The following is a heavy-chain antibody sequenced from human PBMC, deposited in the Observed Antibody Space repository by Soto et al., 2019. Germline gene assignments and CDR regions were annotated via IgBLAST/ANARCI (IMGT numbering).Heavy chain of an antibody. V-gene: IGHV4-30-2*01. CDR2: IYRGGST. D-gene: IGHD6-6*01. Sequence: QLQLQESGSGLVKPSQTLSLTCAVSGGSISSGDYSWSWIRQPPGKGLEWIGYIYRGGSTYFNPSLKSRVTISVDRFKNQFSLKLSSVTAADTAVYYCASGSHVPHFWGQGTLVTVSS. CDR3: ASGSHVPHF. J-gene: IGHJ4*02. CDR1: GGSISSGDYS.